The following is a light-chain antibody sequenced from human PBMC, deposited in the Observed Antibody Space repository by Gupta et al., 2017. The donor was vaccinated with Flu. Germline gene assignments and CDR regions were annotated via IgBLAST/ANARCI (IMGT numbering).Light chain of an antibody. CDR3: MQALQTPFT. CDR1: QSLLHSNGYNY. V-gene: IGKV2-28*01. Sequence: VTPGEPASISCRPSQSLLHSNGYNYLDWYLQKPGQSPQLLIYLGSNRASGVPDRFSGGGSGTDFTLKISRVEAEDVGVYYCMQALQTPFTFGPGTKVDIK. CDR2: LGS. J-gene: IGKJ3*01.